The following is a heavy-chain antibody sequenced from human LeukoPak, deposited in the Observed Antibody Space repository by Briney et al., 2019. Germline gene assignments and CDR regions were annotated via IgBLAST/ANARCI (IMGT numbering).Heavy chain of an antibody. J-gene: IGHJ4*02. CDR3: TRGLYDSSGYYHY. Sequence: GGSLRLSCAASGFTFSSYWMSWVRQAPGKGLEWVSFIRGKPSGGTTEYAASVKGRFTISRDDSKSIAYLQMNSLKTEDTAVYYCTRGLYDSSGYYHYWGQGTLVTVSS. V-gene: IGHV3-49*04. D-gene: IGHD3-22*01. CDR1: GFTFSSYW. CDR2: IRGKPSGGTT.